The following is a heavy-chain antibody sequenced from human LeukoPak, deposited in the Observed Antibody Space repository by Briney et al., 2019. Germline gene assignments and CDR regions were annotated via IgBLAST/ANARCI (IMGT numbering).Heavy chain of an antibody. CDR3: ARVPYCSGGSCYSGFDY. CDR2: INPSGGST. J-gene: IGHJ4*02. CDR1: GHTFTSYY. D-gene: IGHD2-15*01. Sequence: ASVKVSCKASGHTFTSYYMHWVRQAPGQGLEWMGIINPSGGSTSYAQKFQGRVTMTRDTSTSTVYMELSSLRSEDTAVYYCARVPYCSGGSCYSGFDYWGQGTLVTVSS. V-gene: IGHV1-46*01.